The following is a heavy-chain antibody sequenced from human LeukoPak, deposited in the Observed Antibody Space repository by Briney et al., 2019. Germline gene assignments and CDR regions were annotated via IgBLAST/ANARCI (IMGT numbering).Heavy chain of an antibody. V-gene: IGHV3-23*01. J-gene: IGHJ6*02. D-gene: IGHD2-15*01. CDR2: ISGSGGST. Sequence: PGGSLRLSCAASGFTFSSYAMSWVRQAPGKGLEWVSAISGSGGSTYYADSVKGRFTISRDNAKNSLFLQMNSLRTEDTALYYCAKGGHPTRYYYGMDVWGQGTTVTVSS. CDR3: AKGGHPTRYYYGMDV. CDR1: GFTFSSYA.